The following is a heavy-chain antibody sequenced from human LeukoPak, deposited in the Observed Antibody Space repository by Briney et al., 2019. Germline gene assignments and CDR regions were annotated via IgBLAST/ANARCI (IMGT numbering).Heavy chain of an antibody. J-gene: IGHJ4*02. Sequence: PSETLSLTCTVSGGSISSDGYYWSWIRQHPGKGLEWIGYIYYSGSTYYNSSLKGRVTISVDTSKNQFTLKLSSVTTADTAVYYCARYTDSSGYFDFWGQGTLVTVSS. V-gene: IGHV4-31*03. CDR2: IYYSGST. D-gene: IGHD3-22*01. CDR1: GGSISSDGYY. CDR3: ARYTDSSGYFDF.